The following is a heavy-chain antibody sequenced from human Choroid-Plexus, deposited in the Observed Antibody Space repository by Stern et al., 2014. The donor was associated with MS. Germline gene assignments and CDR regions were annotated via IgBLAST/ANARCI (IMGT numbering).Heavy chain of an antibody. J-gene: IGHJ5*02. CDR1: GFTFGRCA. Sequence: VQLVESGGGVVQPGRPLRLSCVASGFTFGRCAMHWVRQAPGTGLEWVAGVTYDGSNKYYADSVKGRFTIARDKSQNTLYMQMSSLRPEDTAVYYCAKDRQYLTYFFDHWGQGSLVTVSS. CDR3: AKDRQYLTYFFDH. D-gene: IGHD2/OR15-2a*01. V-gene: IGHV3-30*18. CDR2: VTYDGSNK.